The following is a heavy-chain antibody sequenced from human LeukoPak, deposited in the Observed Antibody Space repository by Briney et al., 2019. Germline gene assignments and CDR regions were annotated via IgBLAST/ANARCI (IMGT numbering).Heavy chain of an antibody. V-gene: IGHV4-39*01. J-gene: IGHJ5*02. Sequence: SETLSLTCTVSGGSISSSCYYWGWIRQPPGKGLEWIGSIYYSGSTYYNPNLKIRVTISVDTSKNQFSLQLSSVTAADTAAYYCARQGLWFGELYWFDPWGQGTLVTVSS. CDR2: IYYSGST. CDR3: ARQGLWFGELYWFDP. CDR1: GGSISSSCYY. D-gene: IGHD3-10*01.